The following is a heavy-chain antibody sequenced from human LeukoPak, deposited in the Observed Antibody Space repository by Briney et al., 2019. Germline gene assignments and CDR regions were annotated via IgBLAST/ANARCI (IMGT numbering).Heavy chain of an antibody. CDR3: ARSPHILTGENFDY. D-gene: IGHD3-9*01. CDR2: INPNSGGT. CDR1: GYTFTGYY. V-gene: IGHV1-2*02. J-gene: IGHJ4*02. Sequence: ASVKVSCKASGYTFTGYYMHWVRQAPGQGLEWMGWINPNSGGTNFAQKFQDRVSMTRDTSISTAYMQLSRLRSDDTAVYYCARSPHILTGENFDYWGQGTLLTVSS.